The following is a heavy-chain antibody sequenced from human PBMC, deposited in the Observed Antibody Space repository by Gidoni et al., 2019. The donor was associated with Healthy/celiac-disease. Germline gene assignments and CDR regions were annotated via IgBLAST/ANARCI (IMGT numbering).Heavy chain of an antibody. Sequence: QVQLVQSGAEVRKPGDSVQVSGRGSGYTLPELSMHWVRQAPGKGLEWMGGFDPEDGETSNAQKVQGRVTITEDTSTDTAYMELSSLRSEDTAVYYCATGIVVVMSPFLFDDWGQGTLVTVSS. J-gene: IGHJ4*02. V-gene: IGHV1-24*01. CDR2: FDPEDGET. D-gene: IGHD2-21*01. CDR1: GYTLPELS. CDR3: ATGIVVVMSPFLFDD.